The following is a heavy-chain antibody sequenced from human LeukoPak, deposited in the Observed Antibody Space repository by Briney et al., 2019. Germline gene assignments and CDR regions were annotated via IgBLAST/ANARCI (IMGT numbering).Heavy chain of an antibody. J-gene: IGHJ5*02. CDR3: ARDSGTPFDP. Sequence: SETLSLTCTVSGASISNYHWSWARQPAGKGLEWIGRIYISGSTNYNPSPKSRVTMSVDTSKNQFSLKLSSVTAADTAVYYCARDSGTPFDPWGQGTLVTVSS. CDR2: IYISGST. CDR1: GASISNYH. D-gene: IGHD1-1*01. V-gene: IGHV4-4*07.